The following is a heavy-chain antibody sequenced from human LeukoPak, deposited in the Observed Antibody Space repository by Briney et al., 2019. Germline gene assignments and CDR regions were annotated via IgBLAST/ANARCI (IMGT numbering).Heavy chain of an antibody. Sequence: PSETLSLTCAVSGGSISSYYWSWIRQPPGKELEWIGYIYYSGSSNYNPSLKSRVTISLDTSKNQFSLKLTSVTAADTAVYYCAREKRNITIFGMVSTLDCWGLGTLVTVSS. V-gene: IGHV4-59*01. D-gene: IGHD3-3*01. J-gene: IGHJ4*02. CDR3: AREKRNITIFGMVSTLDC. CDR2: IYYSGSS. CDR1: GGSISSYY.